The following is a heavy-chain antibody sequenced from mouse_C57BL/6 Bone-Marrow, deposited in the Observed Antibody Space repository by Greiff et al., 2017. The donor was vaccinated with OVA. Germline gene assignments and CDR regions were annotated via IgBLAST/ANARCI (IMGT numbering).Heavy chain of an antibody. Sequence: VQLQQSGPVLVKPGASVKMSCKASGYTFTDYYMNWVKQSHGKSLEWIGVINPYNGGTSYNQKFKGKATLTVDKSSSTAYMELNSLTSEDSAVYYCARSGAGTFDYWGQGTTLTVSS. CDR2: INPYNGGT. CDR3: ARSGAGTFDY. J-gene: IGHJ2*01. D-gene: IGHD4-1*01. CDR1: GYTFTDYY. V-gene: IGHV1-19*01.